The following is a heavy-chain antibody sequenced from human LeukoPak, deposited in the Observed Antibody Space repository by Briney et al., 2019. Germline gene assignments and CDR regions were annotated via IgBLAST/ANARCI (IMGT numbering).Heavy chain of an antibody. J-gene: IGHJ4*02. V-gene: IGHV3-74*01. CDR1: GFTFTTYW. CDR2: IKGDGSST. Sequence: PGGSLRLSCAASGFTFTTYWMHWVRQVPGKGLVWVARIKGDGSSTRHADSMKGRFTISRGNAKNTLYLQMNSLRDEDTAVYYCVREGLECSGSSCQRAAFDYWGQGTLVTVSS. D-gene: IGHD2-2*01. CDR3: VREGLECSGSSCQRAAFDY.